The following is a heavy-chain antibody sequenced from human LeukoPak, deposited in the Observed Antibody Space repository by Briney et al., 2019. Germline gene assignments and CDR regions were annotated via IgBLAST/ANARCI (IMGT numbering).Heavy chain of an antibody. V-gene: IGHV3-33*01. CDR3: ARELAVVAATRYYYGMDV. CDR2: IWYDGSNK. J-gene: IGHJ6*02. CDR1: GFTFSSYG. Sequence: GGSLRLSCAASGFTFSSYGMHWVRQAPGKGLEWVAVIWYDGSNKYYADSVKGRFTISRDNSKNTLYLQMNSLRAEDTAVYYCARELAVVAATRYYYGMDVWGQGTTVTVSS. D-gene: IGHD2-15*01.